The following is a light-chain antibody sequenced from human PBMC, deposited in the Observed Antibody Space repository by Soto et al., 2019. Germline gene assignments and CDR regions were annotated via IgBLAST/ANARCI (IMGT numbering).Light chain of an antibody. J-gene: IGKJ4*01. CDR1: LSVSKY. CDR2: DAS. Sequence: EIVLTQSPATLSLSPGERATLSCRASLSVSKYLAWYQHKPGQAPRLLISDASNRASGIPARFSGSGSGTDFTLTISSLGPEDFAVYYCQQRSHWLLTFGGGTKVEIK. V-gene: IGKV3-11*01. CDR3: QQRSHWLLT.